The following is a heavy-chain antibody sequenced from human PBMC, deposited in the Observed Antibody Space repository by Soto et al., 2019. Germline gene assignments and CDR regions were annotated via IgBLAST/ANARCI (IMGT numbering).Heavy chain of an antibody. D-gene: IGHD1-1*01. V-gene: IGHV4-4*02. CDR2: MNHSGRT. CDR1: SASISTNNW. Sequence: SETLSLTCAVSSASISTNNWWSWVRQPPNKGLEWIGEMNHSGRTHYNPSLKSRVTISVDTSKNQFTLKMSSVTAADTALYYCARVERGTATTVVDAFDIWGPGTMVTVSS. J-gene: IGHJ3*02. CDR3: ARVERGTATTVVDAFDI.